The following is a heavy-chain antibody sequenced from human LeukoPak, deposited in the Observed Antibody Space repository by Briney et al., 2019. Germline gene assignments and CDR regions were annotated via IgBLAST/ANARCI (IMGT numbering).Heavy chain of an antibody. Sequence: SETLSLTCAVYGGSFSGYYWSWIRQPPGKGLEWIGEINHSGSTNYNPSLKSRVTISVDTSKNQFSLKLSSVTAADTAVYYCAKSPDIYYYGMDVWGQGTTVTVSS. CDR3: AKSPDIYYYGMDV. D-gene: IGHD1-14*01. CDR2: INHSGST. CDR1: GGSFSGYY. J-gene: IGHJ6*02. V-gene: IGHV4-34*01.